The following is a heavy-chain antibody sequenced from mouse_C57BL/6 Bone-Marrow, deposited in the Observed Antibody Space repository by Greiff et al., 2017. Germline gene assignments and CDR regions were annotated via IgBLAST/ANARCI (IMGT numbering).Heavy chain of an antibody. CDR1: GYTFTSYG. J-gene: IGHJ4*01. CDR2: IYPRSGSI. CDR3: ARHGSRLWSYYAMDY. Sequence: LVESGAELARPGASVKLSCKASGYTFTSYGISWVKQRTGQGLEWIGEIYPRSGSIKYNEKFKDKATLTADKSSSTVYMELSRLTSEDSAVYFCARHGSRLWSYYAMDYWGQGTSVTVSS. D-gene: IGHD1-1*02. V-gene: IGHV1-81*01.